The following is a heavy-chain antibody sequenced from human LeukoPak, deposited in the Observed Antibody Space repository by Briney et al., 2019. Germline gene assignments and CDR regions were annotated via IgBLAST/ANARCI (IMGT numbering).Heavy chain of an antibody. V-gene: IGHV3-21*01. CDR3: ARDWAKGSYDFWSPSYYYYMDV. CDR1: GFTFSSYS. Sequence: GGSLRLSCAASGFTFSSYSMNWVRQAPGKGLEWVSSISSSSSYIYYADSVKGRFTISRDNAKNSLYLQMNSLRAEDTAVYYCARDWAKGSYDFWSPSYYYYMDVWGKGTTVTVSS. CDR2: ISSSSSYI. D-gene: IGHD3-3*01. J-gene: IGHJ6*03.